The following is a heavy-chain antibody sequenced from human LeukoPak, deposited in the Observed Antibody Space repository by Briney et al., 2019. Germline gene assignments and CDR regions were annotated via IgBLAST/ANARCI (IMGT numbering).Heavy chain of an antibody. CDR2: ISNDGSNI. Sequence: GGSLRLSCAASGXTFRSYGMHWVRQAPGKGLEWVAVISNDGSNIYYADSVKGRFTISRDNSKNTLYLQMNSLRGDDTAVYYCAKDFHSGYWGQGTLVTVSS. CDR1: GXTFRSYG. D-gene: IGHD2-15*01. CDR3: AKDFHSGY. V-gene: IGHV3-30*18. J-gene: IGHJ4*02.